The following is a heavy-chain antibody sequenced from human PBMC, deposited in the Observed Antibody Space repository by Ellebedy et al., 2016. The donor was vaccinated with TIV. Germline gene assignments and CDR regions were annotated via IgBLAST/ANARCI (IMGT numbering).Heavy chain of an antibody. V-gene: IGHV1-2*02. D-gene: IGHD7-27*01. CDR2: INPNSGDT. CDR3: ATPTGDEDEAFDF. J-gene: IGHJ3*01. Sequence: AASVKVSCKASGYTFSGYFMHWLRHAPGQGLEWMGWINPNSGDTIYGPKFQDRVTMTRDTSTSTAYIELSGLTSDDTAVYYCATPTGDEDEAFDFWGQGTMLTVSS. CDR1: GYTFSGYF.